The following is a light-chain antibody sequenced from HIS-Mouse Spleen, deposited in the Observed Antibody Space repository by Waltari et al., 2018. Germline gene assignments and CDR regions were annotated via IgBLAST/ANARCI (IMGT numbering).Light chain of an antibody. CDR1: QSLVHSDGNTY. CDR2: KVS. J-gene: IGKJ1*01. V-gene: IGKV2-30*02. Sequence: DVVMTQSPLSLPVTLGQPASISCRSSQSLVHSDGNTYLNWFQQRPGQSPRRLIYKVSNRDSGVPDRFSGSGSGTDFTLKISRVEAEDVGVYYCQQYNNWWTFGQGTKVEIK. CDR3: QQYNNWWT.